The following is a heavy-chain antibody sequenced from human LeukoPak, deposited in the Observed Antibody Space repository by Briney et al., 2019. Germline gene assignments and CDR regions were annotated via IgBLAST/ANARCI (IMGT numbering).Heavy chain of an antibody. V-gene: IGHV3-23*01. D-gene: IGHD4-17*01. J-gene: IGHJ4*02. CDR2: TSDTVRDT. Sequence: LAGGSLRLSCAASGFTFSAYGMSWVRQAPGKGLEWVSHTSDTVRDTWYANSVKGRFIISRDNSRDTVYLQMSSLRPEDTALYFCAKDNYGGIFASWGQGTLVTVSS. CDR3: AKDNYGGIFAS. CDR1: GFTFSAYG.